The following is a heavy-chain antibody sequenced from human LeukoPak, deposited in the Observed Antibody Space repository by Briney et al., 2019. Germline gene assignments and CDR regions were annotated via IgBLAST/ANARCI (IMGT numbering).Heavy chain of an antibody. D-gene: IGHD3-22*01. CDR2: ISGSGGYT. CDR1: GFTFRSYA. J-gene: IGHJ4*02. Sequence: PGGSLRLSCAASGFTFRSYAMSWVRQAPGKGLEWVSAISGSGGYTYYADSVKGRFTISRDNSKNTLYLQMNSLRAEDTAVYYCAKEVVVVITTPTEAGFDYWGQGTLVTVSS. CDR3: AKEVVVVITTPTEAGFDY. V-gene: IGHV3-23*01.